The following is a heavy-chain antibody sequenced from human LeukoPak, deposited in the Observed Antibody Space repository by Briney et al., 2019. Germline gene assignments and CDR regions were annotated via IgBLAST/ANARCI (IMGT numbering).Heavy chain of an antibody. J-gene: IGHJ4*02. V-gene: IGHV3-11*01. CDR3: AKWVYYDFWSGYPNGRFDY. CDR2: ISSSGSTI. D-gene: IGHD3-3*01. Sequence: GGSLRLSCAASGFTFSDYYMSWIRQAPGKGLEWVSYISSSGSTIYYADSVKGRFTISRDNAKNSLYLQMNSLRAEDTAVYYCAKWVYYDFWSGYPNGRFDYWGQGTLVTVSS. CDR1: GFTFSDYY.